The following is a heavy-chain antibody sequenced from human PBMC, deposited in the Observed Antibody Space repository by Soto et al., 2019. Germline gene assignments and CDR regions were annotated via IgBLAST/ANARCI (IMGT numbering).Heavy chain of an antibody. D-gene: IGHD1-26*01. CDR2: INTNTGNP. J-gene: IGHJ4*02. CDR1: GYTFTSYD. V-gene: IGHV7-4-1*01. CDR3: ARDIDGGSNEFDY. Sequence: ASVKVSCKASGYTFTSYDLNWVRQAPGQGLEWMGWINTNTGNPTYAQGFTGRFVFSLDTSVSTAYLQICSLKAEDTAVYYCARDIDGGSNEFDYWGQGTLVTVSS.